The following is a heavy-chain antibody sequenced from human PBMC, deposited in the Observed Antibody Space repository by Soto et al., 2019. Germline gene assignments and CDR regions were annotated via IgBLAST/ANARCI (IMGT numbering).Heavy chain of an antibody. CDR3: AREVAAAVPYYFDY. CDR2: IYDNGNT. Sequence: SETLSLTCTVSGGAINSYYYWTWIRQSPGKGLEWIGYIYDNGNTKYNPSLKSRITISEDKSENQFSLMLNSVTAADTAVYYCAREVAAAVPYYFDYWGQGTLVTVSS. V-gene: IGHV4-59*12. J-gene: IGHJ4*02. CDR1: GGAINSYY. D-gene: IGHD6-13*01.